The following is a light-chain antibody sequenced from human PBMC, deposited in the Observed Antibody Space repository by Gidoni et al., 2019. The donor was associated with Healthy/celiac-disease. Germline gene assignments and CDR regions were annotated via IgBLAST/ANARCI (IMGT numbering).Light chain of an antibody. J-gene: IGKJ1*01. CDR3: QHAWT. V-gene: IGKV1-5*01. Sequence: DIQMTQSPSTLSASVGDRVTITCRASQSISSWLAWYQQKPGKAPKLLIYDASSLERGVPSRFSGSGSGTEFTLTISSLQPDDFATYYCQHAWTFGQGTKVEIK. CDR1: QSISSW. CDR2: DAS.